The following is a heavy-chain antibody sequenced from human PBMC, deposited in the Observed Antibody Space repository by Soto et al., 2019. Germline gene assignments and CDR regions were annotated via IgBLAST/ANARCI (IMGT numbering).Heavy chain of an antibody. D-gene: IGHD3-10*01. Sequence: GGSLRLSCAASGFTFSSYGMHWVRQAPGKGLEWVAVIWYDGSNKYYADSVKGRFTISRDNSKNTLYLQMNSLRAEDTAVYYCARAYHDYYGSGSYYNVWDYYYYYGMDVWGQGTTVTVSS. CDR2: IWYDGSNK. CDR1: GFTFSSYG. CDR3: ARAYHDYYGSGSYYNVWDYYYYYGMDV. J-gene: IGHJ6*02. V-gene: IGHV3-33*01.